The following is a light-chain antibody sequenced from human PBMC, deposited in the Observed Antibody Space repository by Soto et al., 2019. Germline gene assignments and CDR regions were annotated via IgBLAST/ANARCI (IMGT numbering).Light chain of an antibody. CDR2: AAS. J-gene: IGKJ1*01. Sequence: QMTQSPSSLSASVGEKIIITCRASRDVGSDVSWYQQKPGQAPKLLIYAASNLYTGVPSRFSGSRSGTEFTLTISSLQPEDFASYYCRQDYGDSWTFGQGTKVDIK. CDR3: RQDYGDSWT. CDR1: RDVGSD. V-gene: IGKV1-6*01.